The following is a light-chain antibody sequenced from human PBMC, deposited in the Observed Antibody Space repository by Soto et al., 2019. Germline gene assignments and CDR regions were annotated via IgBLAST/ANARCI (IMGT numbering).Light chain of an antibody. CDR1: NGYVGGFEY. Sequence: LTQPAPLAGAPGKAIALPCPWTNGYVGGFEYVSWYQQHPGKVPKLMIYDVNNRPSGVSNRFSGSKSGNTASLTISGLQAEDEDAYFCSSHTSSNTYVFGTGTKVTVL. J-gene: IGLJ1*01. CDR2: DVN. V-gene: IGLV2-14*03. CDR3: SSHTSSNTYV.